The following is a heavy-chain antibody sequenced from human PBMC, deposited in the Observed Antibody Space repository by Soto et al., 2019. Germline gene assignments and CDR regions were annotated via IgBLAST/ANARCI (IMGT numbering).Heavy chain of an antibody. J-gene: IGHJ5*02. CDR1: GFTFSSYS. CDR2: ISSSSSYI. D-gene: IGHD3-16*02. V-gene: IGHV3-21*01. Sequence: GGSLRLSCAASGFTFSSYSMNWVRQAPGKGLEWVSSISSSSSYIYYADSVKGRFTISRDNAENSLYLQMNSLRAEDTAVYYCARDQNMITFGGVIAKSPYNWFDPWGQGTLVTVSS. CDR3: ARDQNMITFGGVIAKSPYNWFDP.